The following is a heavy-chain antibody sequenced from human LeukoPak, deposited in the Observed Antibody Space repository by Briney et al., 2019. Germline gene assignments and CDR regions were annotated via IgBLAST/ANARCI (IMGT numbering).Heavy chain of an antibody. D-gene: IGHD3-16*02. V-gene: IGHV3-74*01. Sequence: PGGSLRLSCAASGFTFSSYWMHWVRQAPGKGLVWVSRINSDGSSTSYADSVKGRFTISRDNAKNMLYLQMNSLRAEDTAVYYCARVGQDYVWGSYRYAGFDYWGQGTLVTVSS. CDR3: ARVGQDYVWGSYRYAGFDY. J-gene: IGHJ4*02. CDR1: GFTFSSYW. CDR2: INSDGSST.